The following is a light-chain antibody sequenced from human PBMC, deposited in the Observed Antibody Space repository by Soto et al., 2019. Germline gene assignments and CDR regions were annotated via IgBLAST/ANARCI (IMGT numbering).Light chain of an antibody. CDR2: DVS. V-gene: IGLV2-14*03. CDR3: SSYTSSSTPFV. CDR1: SSDVGGYNY. Sequence: QSALTQPASVSGSPGQSITISCTGTSSDVGGYNYVSWYQQHPGKAPKLMIYDVSDRPSGVSNRFSGSKSGNTASLTISGLQAEDEADDFCSSYTSSSTPFVLGTGTKVTVL. J-gene: IGLJ1*01.